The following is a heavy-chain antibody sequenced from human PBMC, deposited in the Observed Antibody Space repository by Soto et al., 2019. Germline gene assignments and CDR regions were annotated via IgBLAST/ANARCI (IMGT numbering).Heavy chain of an antibody. Sequence: QVQLVESGGGVVQPGRSLRLSCAASGFTFSSYGMHWVRQAPGKGLGWVAVISYDGSNKYYADSVKGRFTISRDNSKNTLYLQMNSRRAEYTAVYYCAIYSSGWYPLDYWGQGTLVTVSS. CDR2: ISYDGSNK. V-gene: IGHV3-30*03. CDR1: GFTFSSYG. J-gene: IGHJ4*02. CDR3: AIYSSGWYPLDY. D-gene: IGHD6-19*01.